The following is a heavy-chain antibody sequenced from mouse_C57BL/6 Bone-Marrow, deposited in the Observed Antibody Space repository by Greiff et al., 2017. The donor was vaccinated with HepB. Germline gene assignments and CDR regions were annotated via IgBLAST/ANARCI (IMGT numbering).Heavy chain of an antibody. CDR2: ISYDGSN. J-gene: IGHJ3*01. V-gene: IGHV3-6*01. D-gene: IGHD2-4*01. Sequence: EVKLVESGPGLVKPSQSLSLTCSVTGYSITSGYYWNWIRQFPGNKLEWMGYISYDGSNNYNPSLKNRISITRDTSKNQFFLKLNSVTTEDTATYYWARDDYDAYWGQGTLVTVSA. CDR1: GYSITSGYY. CDR3: ARDDYDAY.